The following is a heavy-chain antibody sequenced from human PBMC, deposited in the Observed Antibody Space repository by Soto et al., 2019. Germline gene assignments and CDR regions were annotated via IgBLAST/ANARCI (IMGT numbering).Heavy chain of an antibody. V-gene: IGHV1-69*12. D-gene: IGHD6-6*01. CDR2: IIPIFGTA. Sequence: QVQLVQSGAEVKKPGSSVKVSCKASGGTFSSYAISWVRQAPGQGLEWMGGIIPIFGTANYAQKFQGRAPIXAXXSTSTAYMELRSLRSEDTAVYYCARDISGSSLFDYWGQGTLVTVSA. CDR1: GGTFSSYA. CDR3: ARDISGSSLFDY. J-gene: IGHJ4*02.